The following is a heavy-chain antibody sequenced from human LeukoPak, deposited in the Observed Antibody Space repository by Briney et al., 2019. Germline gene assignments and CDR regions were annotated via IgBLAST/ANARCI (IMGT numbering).Heavy chain of an antibody. V-gene: IGHV4-34*01. Sequence: SEPLSLTCSVYGGSLRGYYWSWMREPPGKGLEWIGEINHSGSTNYNPSLKSRVTISIDTSKNQFSLKLSSVPAADTAVYYCARSAKRWLRGGFDYWGQGTLVTVSS. CDR1: GGSLRGYY. CDR3: ARSAKRWLRGGFDY. J-gene: IGHJ4*02. CDR2: INHSGST. D-gene: IGHD5-24*01.